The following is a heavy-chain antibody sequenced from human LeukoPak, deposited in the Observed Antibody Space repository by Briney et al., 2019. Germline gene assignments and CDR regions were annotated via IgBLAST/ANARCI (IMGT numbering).Heavy chain of an antibody. CDR3: ARDTTSYCSGGSCYSVFDY. Sequence: SVEVSCKASGGTFSSYAISWVRQAPGQGLEWMGGIIPIFGTANYAQKFQGRVTITADESTSTAYMELSSLRSEDTAVYYCARDTTSYCSGGSCYSVFDYWGQGTLVTVSS. J-gene: IGHJ4*02. D-gene: IGHD2-15*01. CDR1: GGTFSSYA. V-gene: IGHV1-69*13. CDR2: IIPIFGTA.